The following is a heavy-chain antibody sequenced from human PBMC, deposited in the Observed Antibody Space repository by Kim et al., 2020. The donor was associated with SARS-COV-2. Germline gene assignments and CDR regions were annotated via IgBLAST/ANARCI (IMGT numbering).Heavy chain of an antibody. V-gene: IGHV4-34*01. D-gene: IGHD3-10*01. CDR2: INHSGST. J-gene: IGHJ5*02. Sequence: SETLSLTCAVYGGSFSGYYWSWIRQPPGKGLEWIGEINHSGSTNYNPSLKSRVTISVDTSKNQFSLKLSSVTAADTAVYYCVRLLSLWFGAFDPWGQGTLVTVSS. CDR3: VRLLSLWFGAFDP. CDR1: GGSFSGYY.